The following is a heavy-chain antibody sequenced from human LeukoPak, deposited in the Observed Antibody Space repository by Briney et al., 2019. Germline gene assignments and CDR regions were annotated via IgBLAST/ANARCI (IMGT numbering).Heavy chain of an antibody. D-gene: IGHD6-19*01. Sequence: GGSLRLSCAASGFMFSTYSMNWVRQAPGRGLEWVSYISSRGGGTTHNADSVKGRFTISRDNGKNSLYLQMNSLRDEDTAVYYCARTGDSSGYYVWFDPWGQGTLVTVSS. V-gene: IGHV3-48*02. CDR1: GFMFSTYS. CDR2: ISSRGGGTT. CDR3: ARTGDSSGYYVWFDP. J-gene: IGHJ5*02.